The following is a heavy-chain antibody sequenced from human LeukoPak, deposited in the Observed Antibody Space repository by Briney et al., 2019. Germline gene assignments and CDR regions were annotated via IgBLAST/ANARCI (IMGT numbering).Heavy chain of an antibody. J-gene: IGHJ4*02. CDR1: GYTFTSYD. Sequence: ASVKVSCKASGYTFTSYDINCVRQATGQGLEWMGWMNPNSGNTGYAQKFQGRVTMTRNTSISTAYMELSSLRSEDTAVYYCARGRTYYDILTGYSGFDYWGQGTLVTVSS. V-gene: IGHV1-8*01. CDR2: MNPNSGNT. CDR3: ARGRTYYDILTGYSGFDY. D-gene: IGHD3-9*01.